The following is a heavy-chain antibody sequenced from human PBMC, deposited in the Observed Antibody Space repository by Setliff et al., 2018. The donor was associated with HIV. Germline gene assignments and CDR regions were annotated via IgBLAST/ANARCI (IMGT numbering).Heavy chain of an antibody. J-gene: IGHJ4*02. CDR3: ARQTWEYYDTLTGYYRSPKNFDS. CDR2: ISYTGST. V-gene: IGHV4-39*01. Sequence: PSETLSLTCTVSGGSINRSNYYWGWIRQPPGKGLEWIGTISYTGSTYYDPSLKSRVTISLDTSKNQFFLKLSSVTAPDTAIYYCARQTWEYYDTLTGYYRSPKNFDSWGQGTLVTVSS. D-gene: IGHD3-9*01. CDR1: GGSINRSNYY.